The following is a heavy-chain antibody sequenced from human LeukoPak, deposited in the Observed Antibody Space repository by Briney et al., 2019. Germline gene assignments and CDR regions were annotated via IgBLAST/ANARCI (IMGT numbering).Heavy chain of an antibody. CDR1: GYTFTGYY. CDR3: ARDRMVALSYYYYMDV. V-gene: IGHV1-2*02. CDR2: INPNSGGT. J-gene: IGHJ6*03. D-gene: IGHD2-15*01. Sequence: ASVNVSCKASGYTFTGYYMHWVRQAPGQGLEWMGWINPNSGGTNYAQKFQGRVTMTRDTSTSTVYMELSSLRSEDTAVYYCARDRMVALSYYYYMDVWGKGTTVTVSS.